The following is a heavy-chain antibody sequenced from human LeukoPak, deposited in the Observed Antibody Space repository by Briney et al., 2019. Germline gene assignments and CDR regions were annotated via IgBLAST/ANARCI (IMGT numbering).Heavy chain of an antibody. Sequence: GGSLRLSCAASGFTFSSYAMSWVRQAPGKGLEWVAVISYDGSNKYYADSVKGRFTISRDNSKNTLYLQMNSLRAEDTAVYYCARDPLWGYGDYPVFDYWGQGTLVTVSS. CDR2: ISYDGSNK. CDR3: ARDPLWGYGDYPVFDY. V-gene: IGHV3-30-3*01. J-gene: IGHJ4*02. CDR1: GFTFSSYA. D-gene: IGHD4-17*01.